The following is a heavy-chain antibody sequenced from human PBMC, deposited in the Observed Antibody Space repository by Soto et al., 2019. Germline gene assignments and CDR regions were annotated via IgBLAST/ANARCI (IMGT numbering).Heavy chain of an antibody. CDR1: GGTFSSYA. D-gene: IGHD1-7*01. V-gene: IGHV1-69*13. J-gene: IGHJ5*02. CDR3: ARDINWNYGRRWFDP. CDR2: IIPIFGTA. Sequence: SVKVSCKASGGTFSSYAISWVRQAPGQGLEWMGGIIPIFGTANYAQKFQGRVTITADESTSTAYMELRSLRSDDTAVYYCARDINWNYGRRWFDPWDQGTLVTVSS.